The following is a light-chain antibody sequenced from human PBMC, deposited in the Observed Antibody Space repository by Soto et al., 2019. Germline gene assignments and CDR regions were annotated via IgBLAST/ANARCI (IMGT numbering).Light chain of an antibody. J-gene: IGKJ1*01. Sequence: ETVLTQSPGTLSLSPGERATLSCRASQSVSSTYLDWYQQKPGQAPRLLIYGASTRATGIPDRFSGSGSGTDFTLTISRLEPEDFAVYYCQQFGRSPPSWTFGQGTKVEIK. CDR2: GAS. V-gene: IGKV3-20*01. CDR3: QQFGRSPPSWT. CDR1: QSVSSTY.